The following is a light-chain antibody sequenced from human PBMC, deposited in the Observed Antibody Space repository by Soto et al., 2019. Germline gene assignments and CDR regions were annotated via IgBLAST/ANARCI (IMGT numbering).Light chain of an antibody. CDR1: NIDVGGYNY. CDR3: SSYASNNILFV. V-gene: IGLV2-8*01. J-gene: IGLJ1*01. Sequence: QSALTQPPSASGSPGQSVTISCTGTNIDVGGYNYVAWYQQHPGTAPKVIIYEVTKRPSGVPDRFIGSKSGNTASLTISGHQAEDEADYFCSSYASNNILFVFGTGTKV. CDR2: EVT.